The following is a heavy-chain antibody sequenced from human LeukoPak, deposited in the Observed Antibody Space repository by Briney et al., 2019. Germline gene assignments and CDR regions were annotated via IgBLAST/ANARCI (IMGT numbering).Heavy chain of an antibody. CDR3: ARGDWGDDAFDI. CDR2: IYYSGST. D-gene: IGHD3-16*01. Sequence: PSETLSLTCTVSGGSISSYYWSWIRQPPGKGLEWIGYIYYSGSTNYKPSLKSRVTISVDTSKNQFSLKLSSVTAADTAVYYCARGDWGDDAFDIWGQGTMVTVSS. V-gene: IGHV4-59*01. CDR1: GGSISSYY. J-gene: IGHJ3*02.